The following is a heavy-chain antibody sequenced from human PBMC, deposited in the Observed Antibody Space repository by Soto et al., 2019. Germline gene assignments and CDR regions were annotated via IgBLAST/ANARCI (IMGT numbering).Heavy chain of an antibody. CDR2: ISGSGGST. CDR1: GFTFSSYA. V-gene: IGHV3-23*01. J-gene: IGHJ3*02. D-gene: IGHD3-22*01. CDR3: AKSRPVNYYYDAFDI. Sequence: GESLKISCAASGFTFSSYAMSWVRQAPGKGLEWVSAISGSGGSTYYADSVKGRFTISRDNSKNTLYLQMNSLRAEDTAVYYCAKSRPVNYYYDAFDIWGQGTMVTVSS.